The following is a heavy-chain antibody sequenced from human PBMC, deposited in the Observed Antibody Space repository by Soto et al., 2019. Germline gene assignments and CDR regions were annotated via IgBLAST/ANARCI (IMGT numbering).Heavy chain of an antibody. J-gene: IGHJ4*02. Sequence: SVKVSCKASGFTFTSSAVQWVRQARGQRLEWIGWIVVGSGNTNYAQKFQERVTITRDMSTSTAYMELSSLRSEDTAVYYCAATDPRMTTVVHFDYWGQGTLVTVSS. CDR2: IVVGSGNT. CDR3: AATDPRMTTVVHFDY. CDR1: GFTFTSSA. V-gene: IGHV1-58*01. D-gene: IGHD4-17*01.